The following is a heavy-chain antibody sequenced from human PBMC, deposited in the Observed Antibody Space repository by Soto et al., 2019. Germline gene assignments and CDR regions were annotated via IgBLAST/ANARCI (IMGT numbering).Heavy chain of an antibody. V-gene: IGHV4-34*01. CDR3: ARERRRVAWFDP. J-gene: IGHJ5*02. CDR1: GGSFSGYY. CDR2: INHSGST. Sequence: QVQLQQWGAGLLKPSETLSLTCAVYGGSFSGYYWSWIRQPPGKGLEWIGEINHSGSTNYNPSLKSRVTLSVDTAKNQFSLKLSSVTAADTALYYCARERRRVAWFDPWGQGTLVTVSS. D-gene: IGHD2-21*01.